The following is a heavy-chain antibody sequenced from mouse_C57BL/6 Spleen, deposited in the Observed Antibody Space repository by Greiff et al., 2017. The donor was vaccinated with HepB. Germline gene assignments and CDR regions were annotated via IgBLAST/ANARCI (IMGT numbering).Heavy chain of an antibody. CDR3: ASPLRGAMDY. J-gene: IGHJ4*01. Sequence: VQRVESGPGLVQPSQSLSITCTVSGFSLTSYGVHWVRQSPGKGLEWLGVIWSGGSTDYNAAFISRLSISKDNSKSQVFFKMNSLQADDTATYYCASPLRGAMDYWGQGTSVTVSS. V-gene: IGHV2-2*01. D-gene: IGHD1-2*01. CDR2: IWSGGST. CDR1: GFSLTSYG.